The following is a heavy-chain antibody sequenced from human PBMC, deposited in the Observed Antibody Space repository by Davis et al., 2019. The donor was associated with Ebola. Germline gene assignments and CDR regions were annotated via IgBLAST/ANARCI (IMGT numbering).Heavy chain of an antibody. D-gene: IGHD3-9*01. V-gene: IGHV4-59*01. CDR3: ARGVTDILTGFVDA. CDR1: GGSISSYY. CDR2: IYYSGST. J-gene: IGHJ6*04. Sequence: SETLSLTCTVSGGSISSYYWSWIRQPPGKGLEWIGYIYYSGSTNYNPSLKSRVTISVDTSKNQFSLKLSSVTAADTAVYYCARGVTDILTGFVDAWGKGTMVTVSS.